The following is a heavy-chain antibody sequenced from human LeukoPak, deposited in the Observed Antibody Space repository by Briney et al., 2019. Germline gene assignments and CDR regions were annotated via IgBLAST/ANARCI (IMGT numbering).Heavy chain of an antibody. CDR1: GGSISSYY. J-gene: IGHJ4*02. CDR2: IYTSGST. Sequence: SETLSLTCTVSGGSISSYYWSWIRQPAGKGLEWIGRIYTSGSTNYNPSLKSRVTMSVDTSKNQFSLKLSSVTAADTAVYYCARSDYYGSGSYSNYWGQGTLVTVSS. CDR3: ARSDYYGSGSYSNY. V-gene: IGHV4-4*07. D-gene: IGHD3-10*01.